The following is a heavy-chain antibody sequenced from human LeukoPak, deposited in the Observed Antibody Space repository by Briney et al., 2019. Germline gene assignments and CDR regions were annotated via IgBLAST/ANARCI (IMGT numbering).Heavy chain of an antibody. CDR1: GGSISSGGYY. CDR2: IYYSGST. Sequence: SQTLSLTCTVSGGSISSGGYYWSWIRQHPGKGLEWNGYIYYSGSTYYNPSLKSRVTISVDTPKNQFSLKLSSVTAADTAVYYCARDTDSNYAGDWGQGTLVTVSS. J-gene: IGHJ4*02. CDR3: ARDTDSNYAGD. D-gene: IGHD4-11*01. V-gene: IGHV4-31*03.